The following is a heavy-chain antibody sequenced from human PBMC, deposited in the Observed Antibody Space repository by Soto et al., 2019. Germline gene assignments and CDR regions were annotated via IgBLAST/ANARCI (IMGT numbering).Heavy chain of an antibody. Sequence: QVHLVQSGTEVRKPGSSVTVSCKVSGGTFSTYTISWVRQAPGQGLQWMGGITPILRETTYAQNFQGRVSITADISATTAYMELSDLTSEDTAVYYCGRVPRYSFPTSDSHDQWGQGTRVTVSS. CDR1: GGTFSTYT. CDR2: ITPILRET. CDR3: GRVPRYSFPTSDSHDQ. V-gene: IGHV1-69*06. D-gene: IGHD5-18*01. J-gene: IGHJ4*02.